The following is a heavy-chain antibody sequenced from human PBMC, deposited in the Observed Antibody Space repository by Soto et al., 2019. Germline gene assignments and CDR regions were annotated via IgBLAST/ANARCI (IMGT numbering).Heavy chain of an antibody. J-gene: IGHJ4*01. CDR2: ISRSGST. CDR3: ARGRTAALIETRLFRVLFDL. Sequence: QVQLQQWGAGLLKPSETLSLTCAVSGGSLGGFHWSWIRQPPGKGLEWIGEISRSGSTNYGPSLKSRVTMSMDTSRNQVSLNLSSVTDADTAVYYGARGRTAALIETRLFRVLFDLWGHGNLVTVSS. V-gene: IGHV4-34*01. D-gene: IGHD3-10*01. CDR1: GGSLGGFH.